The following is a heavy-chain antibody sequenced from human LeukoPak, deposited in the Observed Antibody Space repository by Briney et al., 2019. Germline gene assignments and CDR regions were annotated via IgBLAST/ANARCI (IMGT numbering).Heavy chain of an antibody. CDR1: GYTFTSYG. CDR3: ARDLGYCSGGSCYFSYYYGMTS. V-gene: IGHV1-18*01. J-gene: IGHJ6*02. D-gene: IGHD2-15*01. CDR2: ISAYNGNT. Sequence: ASVKVSCKASGYTFTSYGISWVRQAPGQGLEWMGWISAYNGNTNYAQKLQGRVTMTTDTSTSTAYMELRSLRSDDTAVYYCARDLGYCSGGSCYFSYYYGMTSGAKGPRSPSP.